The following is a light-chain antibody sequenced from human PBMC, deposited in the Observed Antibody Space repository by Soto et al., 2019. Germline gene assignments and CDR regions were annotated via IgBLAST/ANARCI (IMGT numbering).Light chain of an antibody. CDR2: DAS. CDR3: QQYNYWPPWT. J-gene: IGKJ1*01. V-gene: IGKV3-15*01. Sequence: ILMTQSPATLSVSPGERATLSCRASQSASNNLAWDQQKPGQAPRLLIYDASTRATGIPARFSGSGSGTEFTLTTSGLQSEDFAVYYCQQYNYWPPWTFGQGTKVEIK. CDR1: QSASNN.